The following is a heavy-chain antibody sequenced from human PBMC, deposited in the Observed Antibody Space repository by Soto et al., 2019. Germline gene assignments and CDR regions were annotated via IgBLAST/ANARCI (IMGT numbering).Heavy chain of an antibody. D-gene: IGHD6-13*01. V-gene: IGHV1-18*01. CDR3: AREALQIAAADA. J-gene: IGHJ5*02. CDR2: ISAYNGNT. CDR1: VYANTSKG. Sequence: ASAKDSCTAPVYANTSKGSRSARQETGQGLEWMGWISAYNGNTNYAQKLQGRVTMTTDTSTSTAYMELRSLRSDDTAVYYCAREALQIAAADAWGQGTLVTVSS.